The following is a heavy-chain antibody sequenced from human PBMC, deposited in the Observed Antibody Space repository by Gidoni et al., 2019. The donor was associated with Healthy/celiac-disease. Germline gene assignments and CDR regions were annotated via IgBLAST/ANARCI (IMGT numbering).Heavy chain of an antibody. J-gene: IGHJ6*02. CDR1: GFTFSSYA. V-gene: IGHV3-30*01. Sequence: QVQLVESGGGVVQPGRSLRLSCAASGFTFSSYAMHWVRQAPGKGLEWVAVISYDGSNKYYADSVKGRFTISRDNSKNTLYLQMNSLRAEDTAVYYCARDKTMYYDFWSGYFTHYYYYGMDVWGQGTTVTVSS. D-gene: IGHD3-3*01. CDR3: ARDKTMYYDFWSGYFTHYYYYGMDV. CDR2: ISYDGSNK.